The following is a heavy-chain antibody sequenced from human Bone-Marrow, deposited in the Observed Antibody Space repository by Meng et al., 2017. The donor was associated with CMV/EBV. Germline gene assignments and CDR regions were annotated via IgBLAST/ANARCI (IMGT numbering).Heavy chain of an antibody. V-gene: IGHV3-23*01. CDR2: ISASGGST. CDR3: AKAHYSIGPGAFDI. J-gene: IGHJ3*02. Sequence: GESLKISCAASGFTFSSYGMSWVRQAPGKGLEWVSTISASGGSTYYADSVKGRFTISRDNSKNTLYLQMNSLRAEDTAVYYCAKAHYSIGPGAFDIWGQGTIVTVSS. CDR1: GFTFSSYG. D-gene: IGHD6-25*01.